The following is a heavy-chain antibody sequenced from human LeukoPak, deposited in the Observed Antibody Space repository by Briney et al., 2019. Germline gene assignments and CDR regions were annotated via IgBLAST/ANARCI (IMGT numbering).Heavy chain of an antibody. D-gene: IGHD3-10*01. V-gene: IGHV3-23*01. CDR1: GFTLSNYG. CDR2: LSNTGGSI. CDR3: AKGYYGHVSFDC. Sequence: GGSLRLSCTASGFTLSNYGMTWVRQAPGKGLEWVSGLSNTGGSISYTDSVKGRFTISRDNSKNTLYLQMNSLRAEDTAVYYYAKGYYGHVSFDCWGQGTLVTVSS. J-gene: IGHJ4*02.